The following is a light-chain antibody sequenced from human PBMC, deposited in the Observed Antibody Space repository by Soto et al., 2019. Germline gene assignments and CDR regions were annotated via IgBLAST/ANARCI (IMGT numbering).Light chain of an antibody. CDR3: QSYDSSLSNLVV. J-gene: IGLJ2*01. CDR1: RSNNGADYD. CDR2: DNN. Sequence: QSVLTQPPSVSGAPGQRVTISCTGSRSNNGADYDVHWYQHLPGSAPKLLIYDNNIRPSGVPDRFSGSKSGTSASLAITGLQAEDEGDYYCQSYDSSLSNLVVFGGGTKLTFL. V-gene: IGLV1-40*01.